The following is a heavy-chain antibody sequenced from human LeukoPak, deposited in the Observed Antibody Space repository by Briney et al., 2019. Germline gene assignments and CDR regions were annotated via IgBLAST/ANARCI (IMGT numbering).Heavy chain of an antibody. CDR3: ATKSFDS. Sequence: ASVKVSCKASEYTFIDYYIHWVRQAPGQGLERMGSINPNNGATTYAQQFQGRVTMTRDTSTSTGYMELSSLKSDDTAVYYCATKSFDSWGQGTLVTVSS. V-gene: IGHV1-2*02. CDR1: EYTFIDYY. J-gene: IGHJ4*02. CDR2: INPNNGAT.